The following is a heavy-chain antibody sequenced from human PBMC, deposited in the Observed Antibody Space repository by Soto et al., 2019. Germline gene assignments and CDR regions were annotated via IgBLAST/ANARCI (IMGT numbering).Heavy chain of an antibody. CDR3: AKLEWLEFGGDY. Sequence: EVPLLESGGGVVQPGKSLKISCATSGFDFSDYPMTWVRQPPGQGLEWVSGISASGVKPYYANSVKGRFTISRDNSKNTLSLQMNCLRVEYTGIYYCAKLEWLEFGGDYCCQGTLGTVSS. V-gene: IGHV3-23*01. CDR2: ISASGVKP. CDR1: GFDFSDYP. J-gene: IGHJ4*02. D-gene: IGHD6-19*01.